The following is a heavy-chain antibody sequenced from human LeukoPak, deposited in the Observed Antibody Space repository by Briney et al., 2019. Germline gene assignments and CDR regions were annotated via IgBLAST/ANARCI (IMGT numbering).Heavy chain of an antibody. D-gene: IGHD2-15*01. Sequence: GRSLRLSCAASGFTFSSYGMHWVRQAPGKGLEWVAVIWYDGSNKYYADSVKGRFTISRDNSKNTLYLQMNSLRAADTAVYYCARSGRDIVVHGMDVWGHGTTVTVSS. CDR3: ARSGRDIVVHGMDV. CDR1: GFTFSSYG. CDR2: IWYDGSNK. J-gene: IGHJ6*02. V-gene: IGHV3-33*01.